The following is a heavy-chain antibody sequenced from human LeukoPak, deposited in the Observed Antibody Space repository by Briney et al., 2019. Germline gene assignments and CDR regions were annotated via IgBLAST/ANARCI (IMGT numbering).Heavy chain of an antibody. D-gene: IGHD6-19*01. CDR1: GFTFSNYA. V-gene: IGHV3-23*01. J-gene: IGHJ4*02. Sequence: GGSLRLSCAASGFTFSNYAMNWVRQAPGKGLECVSIISGSGGSTYHADSVKGRFTISRDNSKNTLYLQMDSLRAEDAAVYYCTTYKSGHYWGQGTLVTVSS. CDR2: ISGSGGST. CDR3: TTYKSGHY.